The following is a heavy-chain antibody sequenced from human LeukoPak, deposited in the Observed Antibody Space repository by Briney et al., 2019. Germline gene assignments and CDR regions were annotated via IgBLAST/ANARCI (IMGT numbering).Heavy chain of an antibody. Sequence: GASVKVSCKASGYTFTSYGISWVRQAPGQGLEWMGWISAYNGNTNYAQKLQGRVTMTTDTSTSTAYMELRSLRSDDTAVYYCARGPVEAVFGVSTEDWGQGTTVTVSS. D-gene: IGHD3-10*02. J-gene: IGHJ6*02. CDR1: GYTFTSYG. V-gene: IGHV1-18*01. CDR3: ARGPVEAVFGVSTED. CDR2: ISAYNGNT.